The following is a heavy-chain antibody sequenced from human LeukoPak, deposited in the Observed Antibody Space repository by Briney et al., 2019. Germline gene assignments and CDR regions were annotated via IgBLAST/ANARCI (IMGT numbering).Heavy chain of an antibody. Sequence: KPGGSLRLSCAASGFTFSSYAMSWVRQAPGKGLEWVSAISGSGGSTYYADSAKSRFAISRDNSKKTLYLQMNSLRAEDTAVFYCAIPGAGSSWYYFDYWGQGTLVTVSS. D-gene: IGHD6-13*01. CDR1: GFTFSSYA. CDR3: AIPGAGSSWYYFDY. CDR2: ISGSGGST. V-gene: IGHV3-23*01. J-gene: IGHJ4*02.